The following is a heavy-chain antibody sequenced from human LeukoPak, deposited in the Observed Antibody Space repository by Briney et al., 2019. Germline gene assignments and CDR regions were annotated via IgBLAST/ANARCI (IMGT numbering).Heavy chain of an antibody. D-gene: IGHD3-22*01. CDR2: IKRKTDGGTT. J-gene: IGHJ4*02. CDR3: TTEYYYDNSGLFDY. Sequence: GGSLRLSCAVSGFTFSNAWMSWVRQAPGKGLEWVGRIKRKTDGGTTDYAAPVKGRFTISRDDSKNTLYLQMNSLKTEDTAVYYCTTEYYYDNSGLFDYWGQGTLVTVSS. V-gene: IGHV3-15*01. CDR1: GFTFSNAW.